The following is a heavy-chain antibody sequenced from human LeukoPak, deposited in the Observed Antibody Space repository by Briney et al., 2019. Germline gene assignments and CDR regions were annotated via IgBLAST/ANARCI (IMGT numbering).Heavy chain of an antibody. V-gene: IGHV4-34*01. J-gene: IGHJ4*02. CDR2: INHSGST. CDR1: GFTFSDYY. D-gene: IGHD5-18*01. CDR3: ARGRIQLWPYFGY. Sequence: GSLRLSCAASGFTFSDYYMSWIRQPPGKGLEWIGEINHSGSTNYNPSLKSRVTISVDTSKNQFSLKLSSVTAADTAVYYCARGRIQLWPYFGYWGQGTLVTVSS.